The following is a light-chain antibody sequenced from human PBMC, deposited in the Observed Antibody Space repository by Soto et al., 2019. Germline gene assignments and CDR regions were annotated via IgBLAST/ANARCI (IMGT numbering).Light chain of an antibody. J-gene: IGKJ1*01. CDR3: QQYDNWPRT. CDR2: DAS. Sequence: EIVLTQSPGTLSLSPGERATLSCLASQSVSSSYLAWYQQEPGQAPRLLIYDASTRATGIPSRFSGSGSGTEFTLTISSLKSEDFAVYYCQQYDNWPRTFGQGTKWIS. CDR1: QSVSSS. V-gene: IGKV3-15*01.